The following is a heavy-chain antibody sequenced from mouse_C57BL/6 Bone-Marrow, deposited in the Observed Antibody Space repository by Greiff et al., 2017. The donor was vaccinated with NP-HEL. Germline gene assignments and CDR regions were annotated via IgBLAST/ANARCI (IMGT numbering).Heavy chain of an antibody. CDR1: GFSLTSYG. V-gene: IGHV2-2*01. CDR3: ARKGYYDYDDYAMDY. D-gene: IGHD2-4*01. Sequence: VKLKESGPGLVQPSQSLSITCTVSGFSLTSYGVHWVRQSPGKGLEWLGVIWSGGSTDYNAAFISRLSISKDNSKSQVFFKMNSLQADDTAIYYCARKGYYDYDDYAMDYWGQGTSVTVSS. CDR2: IWSGGST. J-gene: IGHJ4*01.